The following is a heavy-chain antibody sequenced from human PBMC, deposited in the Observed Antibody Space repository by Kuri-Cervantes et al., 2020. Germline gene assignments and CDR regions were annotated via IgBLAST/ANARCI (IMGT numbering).Heavy chain of an antibody. CDR1: GDSINSDNW. J-gene: IGHJ6*03. Sequence: SETLSLTCTVSGDSINSDNWWSWARQPPGKGLEWIGEIHHSGSTAYNPSLKSRVTLSVDKSKNQFSLKLSSVTAADTAVYYCARVAPKFYYYYYMDVWGKGTTVTVSS. CDR3: ARVAPKFYYYYYMDV. V-gene: IGHV4-4*02. CDR2: IHHSGST.